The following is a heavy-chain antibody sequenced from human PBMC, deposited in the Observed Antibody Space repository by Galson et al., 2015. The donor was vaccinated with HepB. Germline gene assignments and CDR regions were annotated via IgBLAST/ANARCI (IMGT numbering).Heavy chain of an antibody. CDR2: IYHNGST. CDR1: GGSISSNKW. Sequence: SETLSLTCAVSGGSISSNKWWSWVRQPPGKGLEWIGEIYHNGSTNYNPSLKSRVTISVDKSKNQFSLKLSSVTAADTAVYYCARLMEGYGPWTYYLDFWGQGTLVTASS. J-gene: IGHJ4*02. V-gene: IGHV4-4*02. D-gene: IGHD3-3*01. CDR3: ARLMEGYGPWTYYLDF.